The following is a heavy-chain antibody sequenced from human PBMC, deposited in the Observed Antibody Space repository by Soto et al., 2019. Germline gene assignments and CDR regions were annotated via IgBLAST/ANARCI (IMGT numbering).Heavy chain of an antibody. V-gene: IGHV4-59*01. CDR3: GRAYYYASGGGRSMDV. D-gene: IGHD3-10*01. CDR2: TGGTGAT. J-gene: IGHJ6*02. Sequence: WTWIRQPPGKGLEWIGDTGGTGATNYNPSLKSRVTISVDTSKNQFSLKLRSVTAADTAVYDCGRAYYYASGGGRSMDVWGQGTTVTV.